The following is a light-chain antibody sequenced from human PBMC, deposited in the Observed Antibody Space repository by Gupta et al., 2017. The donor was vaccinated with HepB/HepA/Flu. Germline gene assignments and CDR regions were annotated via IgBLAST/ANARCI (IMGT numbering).Light chain of an antibody. V-gene: IGLV8-61*01. CDR3: VLYMGSGTV. CDR1: SGSVSTTYY. J-gene: IGLJ2*01. CDR2: NTN. Sequence: QTVVTQEPSFSVSPGGTVTLTCGFSSGSVSTTYYPSWYQQTPGQAPRTLIYNTNTRSSGVPDRFSGSILGNKAALTITGAQADDESDYYCVLYMGSGTVFGGGTKLTVL.